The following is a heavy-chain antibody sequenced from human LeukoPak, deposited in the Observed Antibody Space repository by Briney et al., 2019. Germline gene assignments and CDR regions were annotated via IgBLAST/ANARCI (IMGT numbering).Heavy chain of an antibody. D-gene: IGHD1-20*01. Sequence: PSETLSLTCTVSGGSISSYYWSWIRQPAGKGLEWIGRIYTSGSTNYNPSLKSRVTMSVDTSKNQYSLKLSSVTAADTAVYYWAIEITGTPGAFDIWGQGTMVTVSS. V-gene: IGHV4-4*07. CDR2: IYTSGST. CDR3: AIEITGTPGAFDI. J-gene: IGHJ3*02. CDR1: GGSISSYY.